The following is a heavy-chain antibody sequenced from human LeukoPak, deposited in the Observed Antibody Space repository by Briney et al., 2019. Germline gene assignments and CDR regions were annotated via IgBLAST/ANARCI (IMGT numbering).Heavy chain of an antibody. CDR3: VILSPDY. J-gene: IGHJ4*02. Sequence: PGGSLRLSCVASGFTIDTYWMSWVRQAPGRGLEWLANMSPDGSVKNYVDSVRGQFFISRNNAKNSLYLQMNNLGVEDTAIYYCVILSPDYWGQGTLVTVSS. CDR2: MSPDGSVK. D-gene: IGHD3-3*01. V-gene: IGHV3-7*01. CDR1: GFTIDTYW.